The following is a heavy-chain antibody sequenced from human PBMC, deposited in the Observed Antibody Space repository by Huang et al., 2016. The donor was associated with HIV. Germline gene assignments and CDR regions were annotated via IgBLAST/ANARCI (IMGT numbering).Heavy chain of an antibody. CDR1: GGSISNKNYY. Sequence: QVQLQESGPGLVKPSETLSLTCVVSGGSISNKNYYWGWIRQPPGKGLEWIGSIYYTGTTYDKPSLKSRVTMSVDTPKKQFSLKVNSVTAADTAVYYCARLHFDLWSGYYMAVDYWGQGTLVTVSS. D-gene: IGHD3-3*01. V-gene: IGHV4-39*01. CDR3: ARLHFDLWSGYYMAVDY. CDR2: IYYTGTT. J-gene: IGHJ4*02.